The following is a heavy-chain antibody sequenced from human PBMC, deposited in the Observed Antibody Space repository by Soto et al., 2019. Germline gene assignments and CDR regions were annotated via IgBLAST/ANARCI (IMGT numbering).Heavy chain of an antibody. CDR2: IKYTGSTT. CDR3: ARGLLNLYGMDG. Sequence: GGSLRLSCAASGFTFSRYWMHWVRQTPGKGLVWVSRIKYTGSTTDYADSVKGRFTISRDNAKNTLYLQMSNLRAEDTAVYYCARGLLNLYGMDGWGQGTTVTVSS. D-gene: IGHD2-15*01. J-gene: IGHJ6*02. CDR1: GFTFSRYW. V-gene: IGHV3-74*01.